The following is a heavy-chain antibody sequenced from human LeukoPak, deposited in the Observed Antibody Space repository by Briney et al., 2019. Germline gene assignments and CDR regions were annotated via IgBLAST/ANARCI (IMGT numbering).Heavy chain of an antibody. CDR1: GFSLSSGVVG. Sequence: SGHTLVKPTQTLTLTCTFSGFSLSSGVVGVGWIRLPPRKSLKYLALIYWNDDNRYSPSLKNRLTITKDTSENQLVLTLTNMEPVDTATYYCTHTVDYGGNPNDYWGQGTLVTVST. CDR2: IYWNDDN. CDR3: THTVDYGGNPNDY. D-gene: IGHD4-23*01. V-gene: IGHV2-5*01. J-gene: IGHJ4*02.